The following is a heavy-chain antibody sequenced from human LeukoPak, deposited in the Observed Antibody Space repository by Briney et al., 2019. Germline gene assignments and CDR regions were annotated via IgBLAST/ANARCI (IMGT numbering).Heavy chain of an antibody. CDR3: AKDYYVWGNYRDADYFDY. CDR2: ISYDGSNK. CDR1: GFTFSSYG. V-gene: IGHV3-30*18. J-gene: IGHJ4*02. Sequence: GRSLRLSCAASGFTFSSYGMHWVRQAPGKGLEWVAFISYDGSNKYYADSVKGRFTISRDNSKNTLYLQMNSLRAGDTAMYYCAKDYYVWGNYRDADYFDYWGQGTLVTVSS. D-gene: IGHD3-16*02.